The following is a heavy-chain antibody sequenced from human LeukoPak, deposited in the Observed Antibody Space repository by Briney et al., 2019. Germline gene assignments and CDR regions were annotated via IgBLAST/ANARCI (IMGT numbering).Heavy chain of an antibody. CDR1: GFTFSSYA. J-gene: IGHJ6*03. Sequence: PGGSLRLSCAASGFTFSSYAMHWVRQAPGKGLEWVAVISYDGSNKYYADSVKGRFTISRDNSKNTLYLQMNSLRAEDTAVYYCARVGIAAAGSRGAVYYYYMDVWGKGTTVTVSS. D-gene: IGHD6-13*01. V-gene: IGHV3-30*04. CDR3: ARVGIAAAGSRGAVYYYYMDV. CDR2: ISYDGSNK.